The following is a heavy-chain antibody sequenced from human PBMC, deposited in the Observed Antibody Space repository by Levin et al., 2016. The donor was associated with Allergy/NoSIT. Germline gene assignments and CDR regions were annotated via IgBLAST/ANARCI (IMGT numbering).Heavy chain of an antibody. D-gene: IGHD1-20*01. CDR1: GVSISSGGYY. J-gene: IGHJ4*02. CDR2: ISHTGNN. Sequence: SETLSLTCSVSGVSISSGGYYWGWIRQPPGKGLEWIGTISHTGNNYYNPSLESRVTISVDTSKNQFSLKLSSVTAADTAIYYCARDGYNWSYFDYWGQGTLVTVSS. V-gene: IGHV4-39*07. CDR3: ARDGYNWSYFDY.